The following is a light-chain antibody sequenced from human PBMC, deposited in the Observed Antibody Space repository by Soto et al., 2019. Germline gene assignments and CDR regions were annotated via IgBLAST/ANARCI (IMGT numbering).Light chain of an antibody. J-gene: IGKJ4*01. V-gene: IGKV3-11*01. CDR2: DAS. Sequence: EIVLTQSPATLSLSPGERATLSCRASQSVSTYLAWYQQKPGQAPRVLIYDASNRATGIPARFSGSGSGTDFTLTISILEPEDFAVYYCQQRSNWPPRLTFGGGTKVEIK. CDR1: QSVSTY. CDR3: QQRSNWPPRLT.